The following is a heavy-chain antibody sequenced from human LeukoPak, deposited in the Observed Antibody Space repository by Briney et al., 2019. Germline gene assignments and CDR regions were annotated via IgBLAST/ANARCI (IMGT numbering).Heavy chain of an antibody. Sequence: SETLSLTCTVSGGSISSHYWTWIRQSPVKGLEWIGDISNSGSTSYNPSLKSRVTISIDTSKNQFSLKLSSVTAADTAVHYCGRVALVGYFSYYYMDVWGKGTTVTVSS. CDR3: GRVALVGYFSYYYMDV. J-gene: IGHJ6*03. V-gene: IGHV4-59*11. CDR1: GGSISSHY. D-gene: IGHD2-15*01. CDR2: ISNSGST.